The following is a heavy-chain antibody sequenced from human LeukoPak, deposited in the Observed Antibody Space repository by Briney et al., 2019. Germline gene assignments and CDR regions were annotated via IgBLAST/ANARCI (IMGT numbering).Heavy chain of an antibody. Sequence: PSETLSLTCAVYGGSFSGYYWSWIRQPPGKGLEWIGEINHSGSTNYNPSLKSRFTMSVDTSKNQFSLKLSSVTAADTAVYYCARGAIVVVPAAKGHYYYMDVWGKGTTVTVSS. V-gene: IGHV4-34*01. D-gene: IGHD2-2*01. CDR1: GGSFSGYY. J-gene: IGHJ6*03. CDR3: ARGAIVVVPAAKGHYYYMDV. CDR2: INHSGST.